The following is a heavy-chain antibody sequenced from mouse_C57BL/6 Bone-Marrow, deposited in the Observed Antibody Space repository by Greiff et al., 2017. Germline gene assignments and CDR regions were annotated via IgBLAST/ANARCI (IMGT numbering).Heavy chain of an antibody. Sequence: VQLQQSGPVLVKPGPSVKISCKASGFTFTDYYMHWVKQSHGKSLEWIGLVYPYNGGTSYNQKFKGKATLTVDKSSSTAYMQLSSLTSEDSAVYYCAREGIIGYYYGSSWGQGTLVTVSA. CDR3: AREGIIGYYYGSS. D-gene: IGHD1-1*01. V-gene: IGHV1-36*01. CDR2: VYPYNGGT. J-gene: IGHJ3*01. CDR1: GFTFTDYY.